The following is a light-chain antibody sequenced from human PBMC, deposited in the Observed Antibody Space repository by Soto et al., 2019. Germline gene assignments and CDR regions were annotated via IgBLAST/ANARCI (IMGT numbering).Light chain of an antibody. Sequence: DIQMTQSPSFVSASVGDRVTITCRASQAVSTWLAWYQQKPGDAPKLLIYAASTLQSGVPSRFSGSGSGTDFTLTIRSLQPEDFATYYCQQANSFTRTFGVGTKVDIX. J-gene: IGKJ4*01. V-gene: IGKV1-12*01. CDR2: AAS. CDR1: QAVSTW. CDR3: QQANSFTRT.